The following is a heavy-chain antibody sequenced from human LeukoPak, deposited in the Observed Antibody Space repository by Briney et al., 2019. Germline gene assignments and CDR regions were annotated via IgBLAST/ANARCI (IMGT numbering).Heavy chain of an antibody. D-gene: IGHD5-24*01. CDR2: IHHSGTT. CDR3: ATRDESRTDVTPCDH. CDR1: GASTSSGNW. J-gene: IGHJ4*02. V-gene: IGHV4-4*02. Sequence: SGTLSLTCGVSGASTSSGNWWTWVRQPPGKGLEWIGEIHHSGTTNYNPSLKPRVSISVDKSRNQFSLGLTSVTGADTAVYYCATRDESRTDVTPCDHWGQGALVTVSS.